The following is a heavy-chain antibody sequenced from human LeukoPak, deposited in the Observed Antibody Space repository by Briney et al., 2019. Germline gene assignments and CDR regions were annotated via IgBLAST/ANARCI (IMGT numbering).Heavy chain of an antibody. Sequence: PGESLKISCKGSGYSFTSYWIGWVRQMPGKGLEWMGIIYPGDSDTRYSPSFQGQVTISADKSISTAYLQWSSLKASDTAMYYCARQGYSYGYTWILNYFDYWGQGTLVTVSS. V-gene: IGHV5-51*01. D-gene: IGHD5-18*01. CDR3: ARQGYSYGYTWILNYFDY. CDR1: GYSFTSYW. J-gene: IGHJ4*02. CDR2: IYPGDSDT.